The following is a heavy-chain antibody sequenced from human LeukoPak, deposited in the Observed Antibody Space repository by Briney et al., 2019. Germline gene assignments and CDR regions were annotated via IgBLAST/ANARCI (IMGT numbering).Heavy chain of an antibody. Sequence: AGGSLRLSCAASGFTFSDYYMSWIRQAPGKGLEWVSYISSSGSTIYYADSVKGRFTISRDNAKNSLYLQMNSLRAEDTAVYYCAKDSNCSPTLDYWGQGTLVTVSS. V-gene: IGHV3-11*01. CDR2: ISSSGSTI. CDR1: GFTFSDYY. J-gene: IGHJ4*02. D-gene: IGHD1-1*01. CDR3: AKDSNCSPTLDY.